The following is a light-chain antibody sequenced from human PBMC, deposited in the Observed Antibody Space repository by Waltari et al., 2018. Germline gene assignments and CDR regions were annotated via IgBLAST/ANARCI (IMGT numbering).Light chain of an antibody. Sequence: QSVLTQPPSASGTPGQRVTISCSGSNSNVESHYVYWYQQVPGTAPKLLIYTKSQLPSGVPDRCSGSKSGTSASLAISGLRSEDDADYDCAAWDDRLSGYVFGSGTSVTVL. J-gene: IGLJ1*01. CDR3: AAWDDRLSGYV. V-gene: IGLV1-47*01. CDR1: NSNVESHY. CDR2: TKS.